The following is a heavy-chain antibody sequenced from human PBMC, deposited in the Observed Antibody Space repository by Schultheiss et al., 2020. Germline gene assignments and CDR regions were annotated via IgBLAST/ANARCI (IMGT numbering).Heavy chain of an antibody. CDR1: GFTFSNFW. V-gene: IGHV3-7*03. J-gene: IGHJ4*02. CDR3: ARAEYYYDSSGLYYFDY. D-gene: IGHD3-22*01. Sequence: GGSLRLSCAGSGFTFSNFWMSWVRQAPGKGLEWVANINKDGTETYYVDSVKGRFAVSRDNVEKSLFLQMNSLRAEDTALYHCARAEYYYDSSGLYYFDYWGQGTLVTVSS. CDR2: INKDGTET.